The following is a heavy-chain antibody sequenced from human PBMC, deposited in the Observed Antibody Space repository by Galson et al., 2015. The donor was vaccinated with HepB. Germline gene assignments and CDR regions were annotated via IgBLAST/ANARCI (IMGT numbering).Heavy chain of an antibody. D-gene: IGHD2-2*01. CDR3: ARDPELVVPAAIGSCWFDP. Sequence: SVKVSCKASGYTFTSYGISWVRQAPGQGLEWMGWISAYNGNTNYAQKLQGRVTMTTDTSTSTAYMELRSLRSDDTAVYYCARDPELVVPAAIGSCWFDPWGQGTLVTVSS. V-gene: IGHV1-18*01. CDR2: ISAYNGNT. CDR1: GYTFTSYG. J-gene: IGHJ5*02.